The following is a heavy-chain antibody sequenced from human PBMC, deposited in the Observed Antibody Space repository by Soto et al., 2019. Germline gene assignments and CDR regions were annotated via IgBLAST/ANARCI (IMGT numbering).Heavy chain of an antibody. CDR1: GFSVTNTY. J-gene: IGHJ5*02. D-gene: IGHD4-4*01. V-gene: IGHV3-53*01. CDR2: ISGPGVT. CDR3: ARTRLQYRELVS. Sequence: RRLSCAASGFSVTNTYMHWVRQAPGKGLEWVSVISGPGVTYYADSVKGRIALSRDTSQNTMYLHMRNLRADDTAVYYCARTRLQYRELVSWGQGTLVTVSS.